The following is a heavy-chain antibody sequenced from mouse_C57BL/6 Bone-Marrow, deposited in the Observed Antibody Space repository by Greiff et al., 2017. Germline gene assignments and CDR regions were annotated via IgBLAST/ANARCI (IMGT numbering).Heavy chain of an antibody. J-gene: IGHJ3*01. CDR2: IDPSDSYT. CDR3: ASGGFITRVVATRFAY. CDR1: GYTFTSYG. V-gene: IGHV1-59*01. Sequence: QVQLQQPGAELVRPGTSVKLSCKASGYTFTSYGMHWVKQRPGQGLEWIGVIDPSDSYTNYNQKFKGKATLTVDTSSSTAYMQLSSRTSEDSAVYYCASGGFITRVVATRFAYWGQGTLVTVSA. D-gene: IGHD1-1*01.